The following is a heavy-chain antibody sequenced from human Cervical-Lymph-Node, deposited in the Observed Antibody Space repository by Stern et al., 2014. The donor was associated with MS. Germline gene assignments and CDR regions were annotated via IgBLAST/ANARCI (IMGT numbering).Heavy chain of an antibody. J-gene: IGHJ5*02. D-gene: IGHD3-22*01. CDR2: IYYSGST. CDR3: ARWAYSSGWYNWFDP. Sequence: QVQLQESGPGLVKPSETLSLTCTVSGGSISSSSYYWGWIRQPPGKGLEWIGSIYYSGSTYSNPSLKRRVTISVDTSKKQFSLKLSSVTAADTAVYYCARWAYSSGWYNWFDPWGQGTLVTVSS. V-gene: IGHV4-39*01. CDR1: GGSISSSSYY.